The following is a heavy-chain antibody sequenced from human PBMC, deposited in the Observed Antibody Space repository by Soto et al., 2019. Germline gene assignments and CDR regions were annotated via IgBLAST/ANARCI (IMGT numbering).Heavy chain of an antibody. CDR3: ARDSSSWYGAMYYYYGMDD. CDR1: GYTFTSYG. Sequence: ASVKVSCKASGYTFTSYGISWVRQAPGQGLEWMGWISAYNGNTNYAQKLQGRVTMTTDTSTSTAYMELRSLRSDDTAVYYCARDSSSWYGAMYYYYGMDDCRQLPTVTASS. V-gene: IGHV1-18*04. D-gene: IGHD6-13*01. J-gene: IGHJ6*02. CDR2: ISAYNGNT.